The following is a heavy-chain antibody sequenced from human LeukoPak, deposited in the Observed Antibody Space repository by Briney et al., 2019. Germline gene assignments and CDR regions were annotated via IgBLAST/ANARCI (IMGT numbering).Heavy chain of an antibody. J-gene: IGHJ4*02. D-gene: IGHD2-21*01. V-gene: IGHV3-23*01. CDR2: ISSNGGST. CDR1: GFTFSSSW. Sequence: GGPLRLSCAASGFTFSSSWMYWVRPAPGKGLEWVSTISSNGGSTYYADSVKGRFTISRDNSKSTLHLQMNSLRAEDTALYYCAKDGEDWGQGTLVTVSS. CDR3: AKDGED.